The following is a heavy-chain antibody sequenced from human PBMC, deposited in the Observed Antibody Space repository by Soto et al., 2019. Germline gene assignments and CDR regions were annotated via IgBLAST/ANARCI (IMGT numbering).Heavy chain of an antibody. Sequence: PGGSLRLSCAASRVTVSTTYMSWVRQAPGKGLEWVSVIYSGGSTFYADSVRGRFTISRDNSKNTVNLQMNSLRAEDTAVYYCARDPWAADYWGQGTLVTV. D-gene: IGHD3-16*01. CDR3: ARDPWAADY. J-gene: IGHJ4*02. CDR1: RVTVSTTY. V-gene: IGHV3-66*01. CDR2: IYSGGST.